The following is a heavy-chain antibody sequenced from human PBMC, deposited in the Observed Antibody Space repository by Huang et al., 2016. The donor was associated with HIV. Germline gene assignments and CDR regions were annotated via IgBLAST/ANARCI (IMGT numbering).Heavy chain of an antibody. D-gene: IGHD3-16*01. CDR2: IYYSGST. CDR3: AYGVMS. V-gene: IGHV4-39*01. J-gene: IGHJ5*02. CDR1: GGSISSSSYY. Sequence: QLQLQESGPGLVKPSETLSLTCTVSGGSISSSSYYWAWLRQPPGKGLEWIASIYYSGSTYYSPSLKSRVTISVDTSKNQFSLRLTSVTAADTAVYYCAYGVMSWGQGTLVTVSS.